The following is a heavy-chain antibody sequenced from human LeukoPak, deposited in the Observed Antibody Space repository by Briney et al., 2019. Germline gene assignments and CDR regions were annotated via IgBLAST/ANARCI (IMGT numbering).Heavy chain of an antibody. J-gene: IGHJ3*02. Sequence: GGSLRLSCAASGFTVSSNYMSWVRQAPGKGLEWVSVTYSGGSTYYADSVKGRFTISRDNSKNTLYLQMNSLRAEDTAVYYCARDQGATDAFDIWGQGTMVTVSS. CDR1: GFTVSSNY. CDR3: ARDQGATDAFDI. D-gene: IGHD5-12*01. CDR2: TYSGGST. V-gene: IGHV3-53*01.